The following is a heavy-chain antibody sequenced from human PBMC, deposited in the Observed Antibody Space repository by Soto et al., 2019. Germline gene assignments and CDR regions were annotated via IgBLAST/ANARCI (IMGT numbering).Heavy chain of an antibody. CDR1: GIAFTTYT. CDR2: INGDNGNT. CDR3: AIGPLGFDY. Sequence: QVQLVQSGAEVKKPGASVKVSCKASGIAFTTYTMHWVRQAPGQRLEWMGWINGDNGNTKYSQKFQGRVTITRDTSATTAYMELSSLRSEDTAVYYCAIGPLGFDYWGQGTLVTVSS. J-gene: IGHJ4*02. V-gene: IGHV1-3*01.